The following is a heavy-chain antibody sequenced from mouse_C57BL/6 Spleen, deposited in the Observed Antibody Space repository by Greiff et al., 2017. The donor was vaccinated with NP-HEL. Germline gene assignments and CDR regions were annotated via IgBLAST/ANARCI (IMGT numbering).Heavy chain of an antibody. J-gene: IGHJ2*01. CDR3: ARAPYYSNCVYYFDY. D-gene: IGHD2-5*01. Sequence: VQLQQPGAELVKPGASVKLSCKASGYTFTSYWMQWVNQRPGQGLEWIGEIDPSDSYTNYNQKFKGKATLTVDTSSSTAYMQLSSLTSEDSAVYYCARAPYYSNCVYYFDYWGQGTTLTVSS. CDR1: GYTFTSYW. V-gene: IGHV1-50*01. CDR2: IDPSDSYT.